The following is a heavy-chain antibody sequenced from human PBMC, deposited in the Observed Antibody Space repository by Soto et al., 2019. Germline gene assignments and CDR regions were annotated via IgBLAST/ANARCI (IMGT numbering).Heavy chain of an antibody. CDR1: GFILSDCA. J-gene: IGHJ4*02. Sequence: GGSLRLSCATSGFILSDCAMNWVRQAPGKGLEWVSYISGSSGIIYYADSVKGRFTVSRDNSKNTLYLQMNSLRAEDTAVYYCARIPFTTIFGVVIMDGGFDYWGQGTLVTVSS. CDR2: ISGSSGII. CDR3: ARIPFTTIFGVVIMDGGFDY. D-gene: IGHD3-3*01. V-gene: IGHV3-23*01.